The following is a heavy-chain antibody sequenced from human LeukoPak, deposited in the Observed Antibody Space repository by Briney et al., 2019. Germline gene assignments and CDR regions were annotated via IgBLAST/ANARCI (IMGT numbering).Heavy chain of an antibody. CDR2: IYTSGST. V-gene: IGHV4-4*07. CDR3: ARLSVIVGSTLEYYYYYMDV. CDR1: GGSISSYY. D-gene: IGHD1-26*01. J-gene: IGHJ6*03. Sequence: SETLSLTCTVSGGSISSYYWSWIRQPAGKGLEWIGRIYTSGSTNYNPSLKSRVTMSVDRSKNQVSLKLTSVTAADTAVYYCARLSVIVGSTLEYYYYYMDVWGQGTTVTVSS.